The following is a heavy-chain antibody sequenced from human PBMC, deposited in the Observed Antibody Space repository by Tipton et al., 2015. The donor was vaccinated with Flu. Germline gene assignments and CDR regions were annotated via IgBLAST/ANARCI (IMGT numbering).Heavy chain of an antibody. CDR2: ISGSASLI. J-gene: IGHJ3*02. CDR3: ARENSAYKDALDI. V-gene: IGHV3-48*03. Sequence: SLRLSCAASGFIFNSSEMIWVRQAPGKGLEWVSYISGSASLIYYADSVKGRFTISRDNAKNSLYLQMNSLRAEDTAVYYCARENSAYKDALDIWGQGTMVTVSS. CDR1: GFIFNSSE. D-gene: IGHD5-12*01.